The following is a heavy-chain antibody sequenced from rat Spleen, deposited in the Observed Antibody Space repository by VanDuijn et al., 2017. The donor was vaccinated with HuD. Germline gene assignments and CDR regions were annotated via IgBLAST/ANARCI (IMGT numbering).Heavy chain of an antibody. D-gene: IGHD5-1*01. CDR2: INYDGRST. CDR1: GFSFSMYG. J-gene: IGHJ2*01. CDR3: ARENWVFDY. Sequence: EVQVVDHGGGLVQPGRSLKVSCAPSGFSFSMYGMAWVRQGPTKGLEWVATINYDGRSTFYRDSVRDRFTISRDNAKSTLYLQMDSLKSEDTATYYCARENWVFDYWGQGILVTVSP. V-gene: IGHV5-29*01.